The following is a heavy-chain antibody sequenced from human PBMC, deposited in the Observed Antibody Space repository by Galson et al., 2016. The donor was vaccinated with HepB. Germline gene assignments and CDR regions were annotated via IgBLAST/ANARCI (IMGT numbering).Heavy chain of an antibody. Sequence: SVKVSCKASGYTFTPFPIHWVRQARGEGLEWMGMIIPAFATTTYAQKFQARITISADESTDTVYLELSSLRSEDTSVYYCARGSSGSYRWYDPWGQGTLVTVSS. CDR3: ARGSSGSYRWYDP. CDR2: IIPAFATT. J-gene: IGHJ5*02. V-gene: IGHV1-69*13. D-gene: IGHD1-26*01. CDR1: GYTFTPFP.